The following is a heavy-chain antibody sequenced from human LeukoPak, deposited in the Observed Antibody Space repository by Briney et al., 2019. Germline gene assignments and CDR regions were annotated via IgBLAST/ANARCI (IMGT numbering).Heavy chain of an antibody. CDR2: ISGSGGST. D-gene: IGHD3-10*01. CDR3: AKDGGYYGSGSYYNPPYFDY. CDR1: GFTFSSYA. J-gene: IGHJ4*02. Sequence: GRSLRLSCAATGFTFSSYAMSWVRQAPGKGLEWVSAISGSGGSTYYADSVKGRFTISRDNSKNTLYLQMNSLRAEDTAVYYCAKDGGYYGSGSYYNPPYFDYWGQGTLVTVSS. V-gene: IGHV3-23*01.